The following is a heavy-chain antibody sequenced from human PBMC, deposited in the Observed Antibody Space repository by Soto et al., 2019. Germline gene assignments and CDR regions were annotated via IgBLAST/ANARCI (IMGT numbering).Heavy chain of an antibody. J-gene: IGHJ4*02. CDR2: VYYDGST. D-gene: IGHD2-2*02. CDR1: GGSISNSDYY. CDR3: ARHWLIYSRSDY. Sequence: QLQLQESGPRLVKPSETLSLTCTVSGGSISNSDYYWGWIRQPPGKGLEWIGSVYYDGSTYYNPSRRSRVTISVDASKNQFSLRLNSVTAADTAEYYCARHWLIYSRSDYWGQGTLVTVSS. V-gene: IGHV4-39*01.